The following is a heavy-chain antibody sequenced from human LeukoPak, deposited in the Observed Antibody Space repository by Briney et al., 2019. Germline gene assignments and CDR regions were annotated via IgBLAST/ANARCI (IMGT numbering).Heavy chain of an antibody. V-gene: IGHV1-8*01. CDR1: GYTFTSYD. CDR3: ARGPTDYDILTGYYLGLQNYYYYGMDV. CDR2: MNPNSGNT. J-gene: IGHJ6*02. Sequence: ASVKVSCKASGYTFTSYDINWVRHATGQGLELMGWMNPNSGNTGYAQKFQGRVTMTRNTSISTAYMELSSLRSEDTAVYYCARGPTDYDILTGYYLGLQNYYYYGMDVWGQGTTVTVSS. D-gene: IGHD3-9*01.